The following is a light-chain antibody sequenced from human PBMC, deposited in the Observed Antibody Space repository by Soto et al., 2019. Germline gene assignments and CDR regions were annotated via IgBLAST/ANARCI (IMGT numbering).Light chain of an antibody. Sequence: EILLTQSPCTLSLSTGERATLSCRASHSVSSSYLAWYQQKPGQAPRLLIYGASSRATGVPDRFSGSGSGTDFTLSISRLEPEDVAMNYCQQYGSLPRTFGQGTRVDI. CDR2: GAS. CDR1: HSVSSSY. V-gene: IGKV3-20*01. CDR3: QQYGSLPRT. J-gene: IGKJ1*01.